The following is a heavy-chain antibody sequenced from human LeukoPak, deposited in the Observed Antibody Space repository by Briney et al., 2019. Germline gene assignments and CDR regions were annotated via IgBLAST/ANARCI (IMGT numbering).Heavy chain of an antibody. CDR2: IIPIFGTA. V-gene: IGHV1-69*05. Sequence: SVKVSCKASGGTFSSYAISWVRQAPGQGLEWMGGIIPIFGTANYAQKFQGRVTITTDESTSTAYMELSSLRSEDTAVYYCATLLLRGSSSGYYFDYWGQGTLVTVSS. CDR1: GGTFSSYA. J-gene: IGHJ4*02. CDR3: ATLLLRGSSSGYYFDY. D-gene: IGHD6-6*01.